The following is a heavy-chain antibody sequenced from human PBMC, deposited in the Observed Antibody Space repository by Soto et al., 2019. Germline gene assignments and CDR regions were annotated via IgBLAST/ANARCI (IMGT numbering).Heavy chain of an antibody. D-gene: IGHD4-17*01. CDR2: ISGSSSYI. CDR3: ARSGERLRSFDS. V-gene: IGHV3-21*01. Sequence: PGGSLRLACVVSGVSFSDYSMNWVRQAPGKGLEWVALISGSSSYIYYADSVKGRFTISRDNANNSLLLQRDSLRVEDTAVYYCARSGERLRSFDSWGQGTLDTVSS. J-gene: IGHJ4*02. CDR1: GVSFSDYS.